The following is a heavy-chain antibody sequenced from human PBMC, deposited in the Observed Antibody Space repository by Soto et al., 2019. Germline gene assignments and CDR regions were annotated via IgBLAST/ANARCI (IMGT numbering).Heavy chain of an antibody. V-gene: IGHV1-69*13. CDR2: IIPIFGTA. D-gene: IGHD6-6*01. J-gene: IGHJ6*02. CDR1: GGTFSSYA. Sequence: SVKVSCKASGGTFSSYAISWVRQAPGQGLEWMGGIIPIFGTANYAQKFQGRVTITADESTSTAYMELSSLRSEDTAVYYCARDLAALPYYYYYYGMDVWGQGTTVTVSS. CDR3: ARDLAALPYYYYYYGMDV.